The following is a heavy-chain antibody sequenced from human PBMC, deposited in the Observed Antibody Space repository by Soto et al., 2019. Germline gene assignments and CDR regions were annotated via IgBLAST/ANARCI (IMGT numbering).Heavy chain of an antibody. CDR3: ARIIRVRGVILGTSRYYFEY. D-gene: IGHD3-10*01. Sequence: SGPTLVNPTETLTLTCTVSGFSLSNARMGVSWIRQPPGKALEWLAHIFSNDEKSYSTSLKSRLTSSKDTTKSQVVLTMTNMEPVDTATYYCARIIRVRGVILGTSRYYFEYWGQGTLVTLSS. CDR1: GFSLSNARMG. J-gene: IGHJ4*02. CDR2: IFSNDEK. V-gene: IGHV2-26*01.